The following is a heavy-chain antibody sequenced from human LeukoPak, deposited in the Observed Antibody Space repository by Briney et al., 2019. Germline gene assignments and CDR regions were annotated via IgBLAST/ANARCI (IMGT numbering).Heavy chain of an antibody. CDR2: IRYDGSKQ. J-gene: IGHJ4*02. D-gene: IGHD1-1*01. CDR1: AFTFTSYG. Sequence: GGSLRLSCAVSAFTFTSYGMHWVRQAPGKGLEWVAFIRYDGSKQYYIDSVKGRFTVSRDNSKNTLYLQMNNLRAEDTAVYYCAKDLWTKQNAPGYFDYWGQGTLVTVSS. CDR3: AKDLWTKQNAPGYFDY. V-gene: IGHV3-30*02.